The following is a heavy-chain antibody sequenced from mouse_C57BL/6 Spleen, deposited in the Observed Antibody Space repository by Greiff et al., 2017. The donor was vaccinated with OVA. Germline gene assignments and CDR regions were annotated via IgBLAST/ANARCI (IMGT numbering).Heavy chain of an antibody. V-gene: IGHV2-2*01. J-gene: IGHJ4*01. Sequence: VKLQESGPGLVQPSQSLSITCTVSGFSLTSYGVHWVRQSPGKGLEWLGVIWSGGSTDYNAAFISRLSISKDNSKSQVFFKMNSLQADDTAIYYCAGRGQGYYYAMDYWGQGTSVTVSS. D-gene: IGHD3-3*01. CDR3: AGRGQGYYYAMDY. CDR1: GFSLTSYG. CDR2: IWSGGST.